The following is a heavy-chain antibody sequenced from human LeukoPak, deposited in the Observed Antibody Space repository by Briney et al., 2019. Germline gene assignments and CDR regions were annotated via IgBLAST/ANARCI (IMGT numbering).Heavy chain of an antibody. D-gene: IGHD3-9*01. Sequence: ASVKVSCKAPGYTFTGYYMHWVRQAPGQGLEWMGWINPNSGGTNYAQKFQGRVTMTRDTSISTAYMELSRLRSDDTAVYYCARVVGYFDSMDVWGQGTAVTVSS. CDR2: INPNSGGT. V-gene: IGHV1-2*02. J-gene: IGHJ6*02. CDR3: ARVVGYFDSMDV. CDR1: GYTFTGYY.